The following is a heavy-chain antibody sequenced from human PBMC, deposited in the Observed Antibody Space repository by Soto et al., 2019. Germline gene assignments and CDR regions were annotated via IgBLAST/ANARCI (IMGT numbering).Heavy chain of an antibody. CDR2: INPDGGST. Sequence: QVRLVQSGAEVKAPGASVKVSCKAPGDTFTSYYMHWVRQTPGHGLEWMGVINPDGGSTRFAQKSQGRVTMTSDTSTSTVYMEVRGLTSEDTAVYYCTRSSGEVFGRIIDGTNWFAPWGQVTLVTVSS. J-gene: IGHJ5*02. D-gene: IGHD3-3*01. CDR1: GDTFTSYY. CDR3: TRSSGEVFGRIIDGTNWFAP. V-gene: IGHV1-46*01.